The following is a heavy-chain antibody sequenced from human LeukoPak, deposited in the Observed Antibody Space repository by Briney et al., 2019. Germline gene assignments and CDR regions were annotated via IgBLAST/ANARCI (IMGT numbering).Heavy chain of an antibody. CDR2: IYYSGST. J-gene: IGHJ4*02. V-gene: IGHV4-39*01. D-gene: IGHD5-24*01. Sequence: PSETLSLTCTVSGGSISSSSYYWGWLRQPPGKGLEWIGSIYYSGSTYYNPSLKSRVTISVDTSKNQFSLKLSSVTAADTAVYYCARRRDGYNFPSPIDYWGQGTLVTVSS. CDR3: ARRRDGYNFPSPIDY. CDR1: GGSISSSSYY.